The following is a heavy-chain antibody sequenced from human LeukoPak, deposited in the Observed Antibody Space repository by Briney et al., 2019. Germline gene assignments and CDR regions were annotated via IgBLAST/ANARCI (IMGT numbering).Heavy chain of an antibody. D-gene: IGHD3-10*01. CDR3: ARGSLRLSQNRYYYGSGSYYGFDY. V-gene: IGHV4-34*01. J-gene: IGHJ4*02. CDR2: INHSGST. CDR1: GGAFSGYY. Sequence: KASETLSLTCAVYGGAFSGYYWSWIRQPPGKGLEWIGEINHSGSTNYNPSLKSRVTISVDTSKNQFSLKLSSVTAADTAVYYCARGSLRLSQNRYYYGSGSYYGFDYWGQGTLVTVSS.